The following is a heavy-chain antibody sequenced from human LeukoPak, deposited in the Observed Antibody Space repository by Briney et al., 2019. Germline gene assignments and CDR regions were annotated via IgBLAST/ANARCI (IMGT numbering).Heavy chain of an antibody. CDR1: GFTFSTYW. V-gene: IGHV3-7*01. CDR2: IKEDGSEK. D-gene: IGHD7-27*01. CDR3: AKHLPYWGSLDY. Sequence: GGSLRLSCAASGFTFSTYWLTWVRQAPGRGPEWVASIKEDGSEKLYVDSVKGRFTISRDNAKNSLYLQMNSLRAEDTAVYYCAKHLPYWGSLDYWGQGTLVTVSS. J-gene: IGHJ4*02.